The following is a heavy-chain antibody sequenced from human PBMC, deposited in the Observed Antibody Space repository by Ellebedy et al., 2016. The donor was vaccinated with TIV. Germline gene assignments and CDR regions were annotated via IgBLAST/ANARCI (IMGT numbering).Heavy chain of an antibody. CDR3: ARELAVAGNKIDY. J-gene: IGHJ4*02. D-gene: IGHD6-19*01. V-gene: IGHV3-21*01. CDR1: EFTLSSYS. CDR2: ISSSSRYT. Sequence: GESLKISCAASEFTLSSYSMHWVRQAPGKGLEWVSSISSSSRYTDYADSVKGRFTISRDNAKNSLYLQMNSLRAEDTAVYFCARELAVAGNKIDYWGQGTLVTVSS.